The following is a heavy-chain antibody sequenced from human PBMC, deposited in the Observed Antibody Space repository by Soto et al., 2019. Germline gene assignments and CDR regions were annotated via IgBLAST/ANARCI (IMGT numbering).Heavy chain of an antibody. CDR3: AKDHMRYSYGHLAYYGMDV. CDR2: ISYDGSNK. J-gene: IGHJ6*02. CDR1: GFTFSSYG. D-gene: IGHD5-18*01. Sequence: QVQLVESGGGVVQPGRSLRLSCAASGFTFSSYGMHWVRQAPGKGLEWVAVISYDGSNKYYADSVKGRFTISRDNSKNPLYLQMNSLRAEDTAVYYCAKDHMRYSYGHLAYYGMDVWGQGTTVTVSS. V-gene: IGHV3-30*18.